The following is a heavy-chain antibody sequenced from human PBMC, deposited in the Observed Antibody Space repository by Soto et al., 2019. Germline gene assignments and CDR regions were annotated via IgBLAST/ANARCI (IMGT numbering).Heavy chain of an antibody. CDR3: GAGGSCSSATCWSFGMDV. CDR1: GFSFSSYV. Sequence: PGGSLRLSCGGSGFSFSSYVMTWVRQVPGKGLEWVSSISNSGGIKYYGDSVKDRLTVSRDNSKNTLFLQMHNLRAEDTAAYYCGAGGSCSSATCWSFGMDVWGQGPRSPSP. CDR2: ISNSGGIK. D-gene: IGHD2-2*01. V-gene: IGHV3-23*01. J-gene: IGHJ6*02.